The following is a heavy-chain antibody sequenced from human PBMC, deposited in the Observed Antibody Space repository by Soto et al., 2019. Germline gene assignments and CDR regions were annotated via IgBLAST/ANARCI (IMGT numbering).Heavy chain of an antibody. D-gene: IGHD2-21*01. CDR1: GFTFSSYS. Sequence: PGGSLRLSCAASGFTFSSYSMNWVRQAPGKGLEWVSYISSSSTIYYADSVKGRFTISRDNAKNSLYLQMNSLRAEDTAVYYCARGGSNCGGDCYYMDVWGKGTTVTVSS. CDR3: ARGGSNCGGDCYYMDV. V-gene: IGHV3-48*01. J-gene: IGHJ6*03. CDR2: ISSSSTI.